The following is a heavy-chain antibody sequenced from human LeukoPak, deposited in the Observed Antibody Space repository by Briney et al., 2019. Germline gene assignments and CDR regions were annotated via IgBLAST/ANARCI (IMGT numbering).Heavy chain of an antibody. D-gene: IGHD1-1*01. CDR2: INPNTGGT. CDR1: GYTFTSYA. J-gene: IGHJ4*02. Sequence: ASVKVSCKASGYTFTSYAMNWVRQAPGQGLEWMGWINPNTGGTNFAQRFQGRVTMTRDTSINTAYMELSSLRSDDTAMYYCAREGAPQLSSYFDHWGQGTLVTVSS. CDR3: AREGAPQLSSYFDH. V-gene: IGHV1-2*02.